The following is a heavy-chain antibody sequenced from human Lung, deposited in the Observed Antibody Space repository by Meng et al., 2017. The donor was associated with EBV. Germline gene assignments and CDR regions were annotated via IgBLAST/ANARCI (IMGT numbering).Heavy chain of an antibody. V-gene: IGHV1-3*01. Sequence: QVQLVQSGAEVKKPXXSVKVXCKASGYTLTSYAMHWVRQAPGQRLEWMGWTNAGNGNTKYSQRFQGRVTITRDTSASTAYMELSSLRSEDTTVYYCARAGYDSSGYYPQPFDYWGQGTLVTVSS. CDR1: GYTLTSYA. D-gene: IGHD3-22*01. CDR2: TNAGNGNT. CDR3: ARAGYDSSGYYPQPFDY. J-gene: IGHJ4*02.